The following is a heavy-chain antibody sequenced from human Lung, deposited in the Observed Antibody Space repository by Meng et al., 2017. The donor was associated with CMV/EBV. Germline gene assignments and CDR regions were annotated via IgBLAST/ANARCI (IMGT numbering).Heavy chain of an antibody. CDR3: TRDSGAYYDSSGFDY. Sequence: SCAASGFTLSSYSMNWVRQAPGKGLEWVSSITSSSSYIYYADSVKGRFTVSRDNARNSLFLQMNGLRAEDTGVYYCTRDSGAYYDSSGFDYWGQGTLVTVSS. J-gene: IGHJ4*02. D-gene: IGHD3-22*01. V-gene: IGHV3-21*01. CDR1: GFTLSSYS. CDR2: ITSSSSYI.